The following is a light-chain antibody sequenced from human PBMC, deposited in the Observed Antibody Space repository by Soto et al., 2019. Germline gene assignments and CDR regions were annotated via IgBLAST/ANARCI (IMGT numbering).Light chain of an antibody. J-gene: IGKJ4*01. V-gene: IGKV3-11*01. CDR3: QQRSKGVT. CDR2: DAS. Sequence: VLTQSPATLSLSPGEGATLSCRASQSVSSYLAWYQQKPGQAPRLLIYDASNRATGIPARFSGSGSGTDFTLTISSLEPEDFVVYYCQQRSKGVTFGGGTKVEIK. CDR1: QSVSSY.